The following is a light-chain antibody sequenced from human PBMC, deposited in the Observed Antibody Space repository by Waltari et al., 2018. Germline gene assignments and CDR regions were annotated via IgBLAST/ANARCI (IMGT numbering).Light chain of an antibody. J-gene: IGLJ3*02. CDR2: QFS. V-gene: IGLV8-61*01. CDR1: SGSLSSTSY. Sequence: QTVVTQEPSLSVSPGGTVTLTFALSSGSLSSTSYASWYQQTPGPTPRTLIYQFSTRSSGVPDRFSGSTLGNKAALTITGAQADDESDYYCLLYMGSGIWVFGGGTKLTVI. CDR3: LLYMGSGIWV.